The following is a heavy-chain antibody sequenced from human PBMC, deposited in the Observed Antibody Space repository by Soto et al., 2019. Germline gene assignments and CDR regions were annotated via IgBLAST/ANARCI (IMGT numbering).Heavy chain of an antibody. CDR2: IYHSGST. J-gene: IGHJ3*02. D-gene: IGHD6-13*01. CDR1: GGSISISNL. CDR3: ACQGPRVNDAFDI. V-gene: IGHV4-4*02. Sequence: SATLSLTCAFSGGSISISNLWSLFRPPPGKGLEWIGEIYHSGSTNYNPSLKSRVTISVDKSKNQFSLKLSSVTAADTAVYYCACQGPRVNDAFDIWGQGTMVTVS.